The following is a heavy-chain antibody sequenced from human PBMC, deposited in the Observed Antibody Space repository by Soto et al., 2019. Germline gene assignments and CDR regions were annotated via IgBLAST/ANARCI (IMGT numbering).Heavy chain of an antibody. CDR2: INPSGGYT. CDR3: ARGGGIVVVTAPYEL. J-gene: IGHJ4*02. V-gene: IGHV1-46*03. Sequence: GASVKVSCKASGYTFTSYYMNWVRQAPGQGLEWLGIINPSGGYTTYAQRFLGRVTMTSDTSTSTVHMELGSLTSEDTAVYYCARGGGIVVVTAPYELWGQGTLVTVSS. CDR1: GYTFTSYY. D-gene: IGHD2-21*02.